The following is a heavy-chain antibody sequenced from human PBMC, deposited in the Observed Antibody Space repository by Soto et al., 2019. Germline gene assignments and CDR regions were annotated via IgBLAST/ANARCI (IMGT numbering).Heavy chain of an antibody. CDR2: IYYSGST. CDR1: GGSISSGGYY. D-gene: IGHD3-10*01. CDR3: ARGSGITMVRGVSLFAY. Sequence: SETLSLTCTVSGGSISSGGYYWSWIRQHPGKGLEWIGYIYYSGSTYYHPSLKSRVTISVDTSKNQFSLKLSSVTAADTAVYYCARGSGITMVRGVSLFAYWGQGTLVTVSS. J-gene: IGHJ4*02. V-gene: IGHV4-31*03.